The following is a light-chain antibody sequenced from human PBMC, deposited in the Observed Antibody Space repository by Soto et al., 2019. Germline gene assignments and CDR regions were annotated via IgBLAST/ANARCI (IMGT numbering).Light chain of an antibody. J-gene: IGLJ2*01. CDR1: SSDVGGYNY. CDR2: DVS. V-gene: IGLV2-14*01. CDR3: SSYTSSSTPV. Sequence: QSALTQPASVFGSPGQSITISCTGTSSDVGGYNYVSWYQQHPGKAPKLMIYDVSNRPSGVSNRFSGSKSGNTASLTISGLQAEDEADYYCSSYTSSSTPVFGGGTQLTVL.